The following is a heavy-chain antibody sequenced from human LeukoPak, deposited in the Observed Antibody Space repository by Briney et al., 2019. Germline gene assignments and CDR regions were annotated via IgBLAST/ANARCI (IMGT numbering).Heavy chain of an antibody. D-gene: IGHD6-6*01. J-gene: IGHJ4*02. CDR1: GYTFTNYG. CDR3: ARDTGYSSSSDY. V-gene: IGHV1-18*01. CDR2: IDAFNGDI. Sequence: ASVKVSCKGSGYTFTNYGVSWIRQAPGQGLEWMGWIDAFNGDIFYGRKFQGRVTMTRDKSTSTVYMEVGSLRSEDTAVYYCARDTGYSSSSDYWGQGTLVTVSS.